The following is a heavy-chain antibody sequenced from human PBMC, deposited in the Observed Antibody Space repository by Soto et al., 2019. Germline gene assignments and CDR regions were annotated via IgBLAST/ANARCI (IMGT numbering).Heavy chain of an antibody. V-gene: IGHV3-74*01. CDR1: GFTFSSYW. Sequence: EVQLVESGGGLVQPGGSLRLSCAASGFTFSSYWMHWVRQAPGKGLEWVSRIEGDGSSTTSADSVKGRFTVSRDNSKNTLYLQMNSLRAEDTAIYYCAKGNFGDYGGVDFWGQGTLVTVSS. J-gene: IGHJ4*02. CDR2: IEGDGSST. CDR3: AKGNFGDYGGVDF. D-gene: IGHD4-17*01.